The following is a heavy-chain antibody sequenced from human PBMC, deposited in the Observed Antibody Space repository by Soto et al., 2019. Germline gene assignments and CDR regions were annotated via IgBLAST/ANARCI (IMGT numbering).Heavy chain of an antibody. CDR3: AKRERVVLEYYYYYGMDV. D-gene: IGHD3-3*01. J-gene: IGHJ6*02. Sequence: PGGSLRLSCAASGFTFSSYAMSWVRQAPGKGLEWVSAISGSGGSTYYADSVKGRFTISRDNSKNTLYLQMNSLRAEDTAVYYCAKRERVVLEYYYYYGMDVWGQGTTVTVSS. CDR2: ISGSGGST. CDR1: GFTFSSYA. V-gene: IGHV3-23*01.